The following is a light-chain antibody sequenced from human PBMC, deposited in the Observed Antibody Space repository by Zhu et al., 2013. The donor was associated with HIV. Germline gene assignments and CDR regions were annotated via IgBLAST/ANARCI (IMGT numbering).Light chain of an antibody. CDR1: HDIGNC. V-gene: IGKV1-27*01. J-gene: IGKJ1*01. Sequence: DTQMTQSPSFLSASVGDRVSITCRASHDIGNCVAWYKQRPGKGPTLLIYEVSTLQPGVPSRFSGSGSGTDFTLTISSLQPEDVATYYCQKYNSALWTFGQGTKVEIK. CDR3: QKYNSALWT. CDR2: EVS.